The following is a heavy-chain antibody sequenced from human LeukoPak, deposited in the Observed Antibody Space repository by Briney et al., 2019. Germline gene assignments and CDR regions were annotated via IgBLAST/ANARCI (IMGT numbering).Heavy chain of an antibody. V-gene: IGHV3-23*01. CDR3: AIGVSYSSSWPRYFDY. J-gene: IGHJ4*02. Sequence: GSGGSTYYADSVKGRFTISRDNSKNTLYLQMNSLRAEDTAVYYCAIGVSYSSSWPRYFDYWGQGTLVX. D-gene: IGHD6-13*01. CDR2: GSGGST.